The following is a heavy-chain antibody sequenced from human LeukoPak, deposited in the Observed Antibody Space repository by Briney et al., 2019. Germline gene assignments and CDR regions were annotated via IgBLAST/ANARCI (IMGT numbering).Heavy chain of an antibody. CDR1: GFTFSSYS. V-gene: IGHV3-48*01. CDR3: AREDIVVVVAAYYYYGMDV. CDR2: ISSSSSTI. J-gene: IGHJ6*02. D-gene: IGHD2-15*01. Sequence: QPGGSLRLSCAASGFTFSSYSMNWVRQAPGKGLEWVSYISSSSSTIYYADSVKGRFTISRDNAKNSLYLQMNSLRAEDTAVYYCAREDIVVVVAAYYYYGMDVWGQGTTVIVSS.